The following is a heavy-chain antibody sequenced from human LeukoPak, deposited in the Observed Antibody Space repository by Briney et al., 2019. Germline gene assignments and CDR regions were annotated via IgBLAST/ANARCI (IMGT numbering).Heavy chain of an antibody. CDR1: GFTFSSYW. Sequence: GGSLRLSCAASGFTFSSYWMSWVRQAPGKGLEWVANIKQDGSEKYYVDSVKGRFTTSRDNAKNSLYLQMNSLRAEDTAVYYCARVTARKGGAGYFDYWGQGTLVTVSS. CDR2: IKQDGSEK. V-gene: IGHV3-7*01. CDR3: ARVTARKGGAGYFDY. J-gene: IGHJ4*02. D-gene: IGHD1-26*01.